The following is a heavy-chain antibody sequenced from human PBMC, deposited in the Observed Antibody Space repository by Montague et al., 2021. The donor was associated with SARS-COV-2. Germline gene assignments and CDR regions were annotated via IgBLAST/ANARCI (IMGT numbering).Heavy chain of an antibody. CDR3: ARETMTADAFDI. V-gene: IGHV4-59*02. J-gene: IGHJ3*02. CDR2: FYIDWST. Sequence: SETLSLTCTVSGASVGSSDWCWIRQSPGPGLEWIGFFYIDWSTDYNPSLKSRATISRDTSKNQFSLKVKFVTVADTAVYYCARETMTADAFDIWGQGTMVTVSS. D-gene: IGHD1-14*01. CDR1: GASVGSSD.